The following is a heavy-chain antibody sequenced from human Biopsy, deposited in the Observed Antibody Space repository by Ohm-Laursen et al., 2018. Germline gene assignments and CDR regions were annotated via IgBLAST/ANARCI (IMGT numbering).Heavy chain of an antibody. V-gene: IGHV4-59*01. D-gene: IGHD2/OR15-2a*01. Sequence: SETLSLTCTVSGGSISSYQRTWIRQPPGKGLEWIGYLYNTGGTNYNPSLKSRVTISVDTSKNQFSLRLNSVTAADTAVYYCARATNSTGWPYYYFYGMDVWGQGTTVTVSS. CDR2: LYNTGGT. J-gene: IGHJ6*02. CDR3: ARATNSTGWPYYYFYGMDV. CDR1: GGSISSYQ.